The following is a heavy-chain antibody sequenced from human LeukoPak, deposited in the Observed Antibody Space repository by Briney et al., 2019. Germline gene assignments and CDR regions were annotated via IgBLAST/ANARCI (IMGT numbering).Heavy chain of an antibody. CDR3: AKGPPYGGIDPHYFDY. CDR2: ISGSGGST. V-gene: IGHV3-23*01. J-gene: IGHJ4*02. D-gene: IGHD3-16*01. CDR1: GFTFSSYA. Sequence: PGGSLRLSCAASGFTFSSYAMSWVRQAPGKGLEWVSAISGSGGSTYYADSVKGRFTISRDNSKNTPYLQMNSLRAEDTAVYYCAKGPPYGGIDPHYFDYWGKETLFPVSS.